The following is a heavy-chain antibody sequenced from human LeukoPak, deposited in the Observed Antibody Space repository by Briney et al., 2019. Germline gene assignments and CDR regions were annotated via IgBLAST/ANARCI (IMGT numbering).Heavy chain of an antibody. CDR1: GGSISSGGYS. V-gene: IGHV4-30-2*01. D-gene: IGHD3-10*01. CDR2: IYHSGST. CDR3: ARVSMVRGAIDY. Sequence: PSETLSLACAVSGGSISSGGYSWSWIRQPPGKGLEWIGYIYHSGSTYYNPSLKSRVTISVDRSKNQFSLKLSFVTAADTAVYYCARVSMVRGAIDYWGQGTLVTVSS. J-gene: IGHJ4*02.